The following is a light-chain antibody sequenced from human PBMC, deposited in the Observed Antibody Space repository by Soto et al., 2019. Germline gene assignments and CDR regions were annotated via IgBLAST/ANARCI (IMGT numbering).Light chain of an antibody. J-gene: IGLJ3*02. CDR1: SSNIGAGYD. CDR3: QSYDSSLSGCV. CDR2: GNS. Sequence: QSVLTQPPSVSGAPGQRVTISCTGSSSNIGAGYDVYWYQQLPGTAPKLLIYGNSNRPSGVPDRFSGSKSGTSASLAITGLQAEDEADYYCQSYDSSLSGCVFGGGTQLTVL. V-gene: IGLV1-40*01.